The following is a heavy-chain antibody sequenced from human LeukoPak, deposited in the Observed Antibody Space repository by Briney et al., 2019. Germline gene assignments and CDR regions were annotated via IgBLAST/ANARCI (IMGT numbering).Heavy chain of an antibody. J-gene: IGHJ6*04. CDR1: GFTFSNYA. CDR2: ISNSNGNT. V-gene: IGHV3-23*01. D-gene: IGHD3-10*02. CDR3: AELGITMIGGV. Sequence: GGSLRLSCAASGFTFSNYAMSWVRQAPGKGLEWVSTISNSNGNTYYADSVKGRFTISRDNSKNTLYLQMNSLRAEDTAVYYCAELGITMIGGVWGKGTTVTISS.